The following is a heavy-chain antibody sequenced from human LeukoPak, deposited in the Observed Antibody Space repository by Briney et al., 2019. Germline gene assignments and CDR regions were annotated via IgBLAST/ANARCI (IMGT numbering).Heavy chain of an antibody. CDR3: AKDLYTVPGACDF. CDR1: GFSFSSYA. Sequence: GGSLRLSCAASGFSFSSYAVSWVRQAPGKGLEWISGISGKYETTYYADSVEGRFTISSDISKNTVYLEMKSLKVEDAAVYYCAKDLYTVPGACDFWGQGAPVTVSS. V-gene: IGHV3-23*01. D-gene: IGHD6-19*01. CDR2: ISGKYETT. J-gene: IGHJ4*02.